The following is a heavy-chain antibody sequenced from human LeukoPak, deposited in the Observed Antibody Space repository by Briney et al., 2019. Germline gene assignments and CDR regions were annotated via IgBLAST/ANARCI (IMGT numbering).Heavy chain of an antibody. D-gene: IGHD3-10*01. CDR3: AKYLGSGTSFDD. V-gene: IGHV3-23*01. CDR2: ISGSGGST. Sequence: GGSLRLSCAVSGVTVSNNYMAWVRQAPGKGLEWVSSISGSGGSTYYADSVQGRFTISRDNSKNTLYLQMNSLRAEDTAVYYCAKYLGSGTSFDDWGQGTLVTVCS. J-gene: IGHJ4*02. CDR1: GVTVSNNY.